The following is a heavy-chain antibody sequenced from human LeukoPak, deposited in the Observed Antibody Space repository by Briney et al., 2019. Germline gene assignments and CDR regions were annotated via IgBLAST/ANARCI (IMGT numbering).Heavy chain of an antibody. CDR1: GFTFSSYS. Sequence: GGSLRLSCAASGFTFSSYSMNWVRQAPGKGLEWVSYISSSSSTIYYADSVKGRFTISRDNAKNSLYLQMNSLRAEDTAVYYCARDAVPAAIPAYYYYYYMDVWGKETTVTVSS. D-gene: IGHD2-2*02. CDR3: ARDAVPAAIPAYYYYYYMDV. J-gene: IGHJ6*03. CDR2: ISSSSSTI. V-gene: IGHV3-48*01.